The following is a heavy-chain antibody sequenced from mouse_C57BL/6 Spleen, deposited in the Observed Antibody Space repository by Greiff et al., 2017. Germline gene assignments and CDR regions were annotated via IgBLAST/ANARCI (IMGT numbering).Heavy chain of an antibody. CDR1: GYAFSSSW. D-gene: IGHD2-1*01. V-gene: IGHV1-82*01. J-gene: IGHJ4*01. CDR3: ARAYGNYYAMDY. Sequence: VQLQQSGPELVKPGASVKISCKASGYAFSSSWMNWVKQRPGKGLEWIGRIYPGDGDTNYNGKFKGKGTLTADKTSSTAYMQLSSLTSEDAAVYFCARAYGNYYAMDYWGQGTSVTVAS. CDR2: IYPGDGDT.